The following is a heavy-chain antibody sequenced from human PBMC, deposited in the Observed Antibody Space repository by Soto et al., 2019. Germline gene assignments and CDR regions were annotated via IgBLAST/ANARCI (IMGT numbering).Heavy chain of an antibody. CDR3: GREKHFGCGLRHGH. J-gene: IGHJ4*02. CDR2: IKQDGTEK. CDR1: GFSFSHHY. Sequence: PGESLRLSCTASGFSFSHHYMSWVRQAPGEGLEWVANIKQDGTEKSYVDSVRGRFTISRDNDKKSVTLEMTRLTLEDTGLYYSGREKHFGCGLRHGHWGRGIQETVSS. D-gene: IGHD3-3*02. V-gene: IGHV3-7*01.